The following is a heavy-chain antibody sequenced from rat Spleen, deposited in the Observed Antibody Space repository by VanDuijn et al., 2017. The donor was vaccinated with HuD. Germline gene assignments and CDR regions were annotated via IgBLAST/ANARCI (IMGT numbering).Heavy chain of an antibody. Sequence: EVQLVESDGGLVQPGRSLKLSCAASRFTFSDYYMAWVRQAPTKGLEWVATINYDGSTTYYRDSVKGRFTISRDNAENTVYLQMNSLRSEDTATYYCATPGAGFAYWGQGTLVTVSS. V-gene: IGHV5-29*01. D-gene: IGHD1-11*01. CDR3: ATPGAGFAY. J-gene: IGHJ3*01. CDR1: RFTFSDYY. CDR2: INYDGSTT.